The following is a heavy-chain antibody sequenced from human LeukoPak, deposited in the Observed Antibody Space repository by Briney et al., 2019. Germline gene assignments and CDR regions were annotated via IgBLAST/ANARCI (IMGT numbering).Heavy chain of an antibody. CDR1: GYTFTSYY. CDR3: AREGIAAAGFY. CDR2: INPSGGST. V-gene: IGHV1-46*01. Sequence: ASVKVSCKASGYTFTSYYMHWVRQAPGQGLEWMGIINPSGGSTSYAQKFQGRVTMIRDTSTSTVYMELSSLRSEDTAVYYCAREGIAAAGFYWGQGTLVTVSS. J-gene: IGHJ4*02. D-gene: IGHD6-13*01.